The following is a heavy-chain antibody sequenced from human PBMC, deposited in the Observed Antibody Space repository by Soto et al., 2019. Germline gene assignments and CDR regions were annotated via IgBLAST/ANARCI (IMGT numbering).Heavy chain of an antibody. Sequence: GASVKVSCKASGYTFTSYYMHCVRQAPGQGLEWMGIINPSGGSTSYAQKFQGRVTMTRDTSTSTVYMELSSLRSEDTAVYYCATTNPRYFDWLVFDYWGQGTLVTVSS. CDR2: INPSGGST. D-gene: IGHD3-9*01. CDR1: GYTFTSYY. CDR3: ATTNPRYFDWLVFDY. V-gene: IGHV1-46*01. J-gene: IGHJ4*02.